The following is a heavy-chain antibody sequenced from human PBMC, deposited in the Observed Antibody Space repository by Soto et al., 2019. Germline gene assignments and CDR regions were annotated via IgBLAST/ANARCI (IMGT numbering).Heavy chain of an antibody. Sequence: SETLSLTCAVYGGSFSGYYWSWIRQPPGKGLEWIGEINHSGSTNYNPSLKSRVTISVDTSKNQFSLKLSSVTAADTAVYYCARVRTPTVTTPGLSIYYYYMDVWGKGTTVTVSS. J-gene: IGHJ6*03. CDR3: ARVRTPTVTTPGLSIYYYYMDV. CDR2: INHSGST. D-gene: IGHD4-17*01. V-gene: IGHV4-34*01. CDR1: GGSFSGYY.